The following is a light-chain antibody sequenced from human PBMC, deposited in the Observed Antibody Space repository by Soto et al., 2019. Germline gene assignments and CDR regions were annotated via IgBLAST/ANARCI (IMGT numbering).Light chain of an antibody. V-gene: IGLV2-23*02. Sequence: SLLAPPSSLSGSPGPSITISRTRTSRDVWSYNLVSWYQQHPGKAPKVMIYEVSKRPSGVSNRFSGSKSGNTASLTISGLQAEDEADYYCCSYGGSYVFGTGTKVTVL. J-gene: IGLJ1*01. CDR3: CSYGGSYV. CDR1: SRDVWSYNL. CDR2: EVS.